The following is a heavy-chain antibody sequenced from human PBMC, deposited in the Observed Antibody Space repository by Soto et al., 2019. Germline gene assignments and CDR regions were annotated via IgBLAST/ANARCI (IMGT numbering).Heavy chain of an antibody. V-gene: IGHV3-23*01. J-gene: IGHJ4*02. CDR1: GFTFNIYA. CDR3: AKDRYLDHDSRGYLFHN. CDR2: ISRYGDFT. Sequence: EVQLLESGGDLIQPGGSLRLSCAASGFTFNIYAMTWVRQAPGKGLEWVSAISRYGDFTYYADSVEGRFTISRDNSKNTLYFQMNSLRAEDTAVYYCAKDRYLDHDSRGYLFHNWGQGTLVTVSS. D-gene: IGHD3-22*01.